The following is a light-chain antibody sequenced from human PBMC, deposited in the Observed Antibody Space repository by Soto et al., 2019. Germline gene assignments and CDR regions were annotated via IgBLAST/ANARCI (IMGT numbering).Light chain of an antibody. CDR3: QPGGTGTLV. V-gene: IGLV4-69*01. CDR2: LNSDGSH. Sequence: QSVLTQSPSASASLGASVKLTCTLSSGHSSYAIAWHQQQPEKGPRFLVTLNSDGSHNKGDGIPDRFSGSSSGAERYLTISSLQSEDEADYYCQPGGTGTLVFGGGTQLTVL. J-gene: IGLJ2*01. CDR1: SGHSSYA.